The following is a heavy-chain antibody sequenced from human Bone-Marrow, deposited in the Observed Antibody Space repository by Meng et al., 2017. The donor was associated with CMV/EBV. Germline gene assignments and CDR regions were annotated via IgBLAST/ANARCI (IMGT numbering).Heavy chain of an antibody. Sequence: ASVKVSCKASGYTFTSYYIHWVRQATGQGLEWMGWMNPNSGNTGYAQKFQGRVTMTRNTSISTAYMELSSLRSEDTAVYYGARVEPYSSSSRGYHYGMDVWGQGTTVTVSS. J-gene: IGHJ6*02. CDR1: GYTFTSYY. CDR3: ARVEPYSSSSRGYHYGMDV. CDR2: MNPNSGNT. V-gene: IGHV1-8*02. D-gene: IGHD6-6*01.